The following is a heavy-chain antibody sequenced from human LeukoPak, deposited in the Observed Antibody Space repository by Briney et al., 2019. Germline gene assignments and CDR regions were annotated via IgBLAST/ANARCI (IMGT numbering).Heavy chain of an antibody. CDR2: ISSSSYI. D-gene: IGHD2-2*01. Sequence: GGSLRLSCAASGFTFSSYSMNWVRQAPGKGLEWVSSISSSSYIYYADSVKGRFTISRDNAKNSLYLQMNSLRAEDTAVYYCARDSLENPPMPTPGHAFDIWGQGTMVTVSS. CDR3: ARDSLENPPMPTPGHAFDI. J-gene: IGHJ3*02. CDR1: GFTFSSYS. V-gene: IGHV3-21*01.